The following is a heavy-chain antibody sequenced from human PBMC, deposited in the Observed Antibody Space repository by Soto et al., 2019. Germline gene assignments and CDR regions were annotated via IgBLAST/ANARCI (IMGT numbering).Heavy chain of an antibody. D-gene: IGHD3-22*01. J-gene: IGHJ6*02. CDR3: ARGTYDSSGYYATGYYYYGMDV. CDR2: INPSGGST. CDR1: GYTFTSYY. Sequence: ASVKVSCEASGYTFTSYYMHWVRQAPGQGLEWMGIINPSGGSTSYAQRFQGRVTMTRDTSTSTVYMELSSLRSEDTAVYYCARGTYDSSGYYATGYYYYGMDVWGQGTTVTVSS. V-gene: IGHV1-46*03.